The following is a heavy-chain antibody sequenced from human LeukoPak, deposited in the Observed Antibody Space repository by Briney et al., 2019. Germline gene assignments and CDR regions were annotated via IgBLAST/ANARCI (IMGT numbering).Heavy chain of an antibody. CDR3: ARETYGANSGATDY. J-gene: IGHJ4*02. V-gene: IGHV1-46*01. CDR2: INPRGGST. Sequence: ASVKVSCKASGYTFTTYYMYWVRQAPGQGLEWMGRINPRGGSTIYAQKFQGRVTMTGDTSTTTVYMELSSLRSEDTAVYYCARETYGANSGATDYWGQGTLVTVSS. D-gene: IGHD4-23*01. CDR1: GYTFTTYY.